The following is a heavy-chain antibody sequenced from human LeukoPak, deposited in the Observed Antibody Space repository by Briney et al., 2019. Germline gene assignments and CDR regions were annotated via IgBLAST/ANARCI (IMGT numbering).Heavy chain of an antibody. D-gene: IGHD4-23*01. CDR2: INHSGST. J-gene: IGHJ4*02. CDR1: GGSFSGYY. CDR3: ARVRGTVVTRGYYFDY. Sequence: SSETLSLTCAVYGGSFSGYYWSWIRQPPGKGLEWIGEINHSGSTNYNPSLKSRVTISVDTSKNQFSLKLSSVTAADTAVYYCARVRGTVVTRGYYFDYWGQGTLVTVSS. V-gene: IGHV4-34*01.